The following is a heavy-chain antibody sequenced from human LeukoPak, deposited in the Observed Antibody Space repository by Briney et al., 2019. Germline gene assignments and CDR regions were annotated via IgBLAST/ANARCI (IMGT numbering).Heavy chain of an antibody. V-gene: IGHV1-46*01. J-gene: IGHJ4*02. Sequence: GASVKVSCKASGYTFTGYYMHWVRQAPGRGLEWIGIINPSGGSTSYAQKFQGRVTMTRDTSTSTVYMELSSLRSEDTAVYYCARAALVGATSYFDYWGQGTLVTVSS. CDR1: GYTFTGYY. CDR2: INPSGGST. CDR3: ARAALVGATSYFDY. D-gene: IGHD1-26*01.